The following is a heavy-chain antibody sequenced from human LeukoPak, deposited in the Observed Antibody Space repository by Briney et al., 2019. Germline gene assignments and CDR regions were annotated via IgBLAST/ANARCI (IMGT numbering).Heavy chain of an antibody. D-gene: IGHD2-2*01. CDR2: ISSSGGST. Sequence: GGSLRLSCAASGFIFSSYAMSWVRQAPGKGLEWVSAISSSGGSTNYADSVKGRFTISRDKSKNTLYLQMDSLRAEDTAVYYYAKDSQGSAASSGFFDYWGQGTLVTVSS. V-gene: IGHV3-23*01. CDR3: AKDSQGSAASSGFFDY. J-gene: IGHJ4*02. CDR1: GFIFSSYA.